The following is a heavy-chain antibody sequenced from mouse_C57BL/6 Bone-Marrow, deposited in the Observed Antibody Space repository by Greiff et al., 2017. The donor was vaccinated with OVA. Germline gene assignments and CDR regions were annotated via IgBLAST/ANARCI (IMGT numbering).Heavy chain of an antibody. J-gene: IGHJ1*03. Sequence: VQLQQSGGDLVKPGGSLKLSCAASGFTFSSYGMSWVRQTPDKRLEWVATISSGGSYTYYPDSVKGRFTISRDNAKNTLYLQMSSLKSEDTAMYYCARDDDGYFDVWGTGTTVTGSS. V-gene: IGHV5-6*01. CDR3: ARDDDGYFDV. CDR2: ISSGGSYT. CDR1: GFTFSSYG.